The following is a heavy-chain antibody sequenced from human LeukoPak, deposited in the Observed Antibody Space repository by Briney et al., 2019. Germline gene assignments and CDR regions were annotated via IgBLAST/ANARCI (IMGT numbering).Heavy chain of an antibody. D-gene: IGHD6-13*01. J-gene: IGHJ4*02. CDR1: GYTFTGYY. V-gene: IGHV1-2*02. Sequence: GASVKVSGTASGYTFTGYYMHWVRQAPGQGLEWMGWINPNSGGTNYAQKFQGRVTMTRDTSISTAYMELSRLRSDDTAVYYSARGPDKAAATDYWGQGTLVTVSS. CDR2: INPNSGGT. CDR3: ARGPDKAAATDY.